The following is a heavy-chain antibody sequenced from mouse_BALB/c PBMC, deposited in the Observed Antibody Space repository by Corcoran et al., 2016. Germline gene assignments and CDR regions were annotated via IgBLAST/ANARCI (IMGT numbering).Heavy chain of an antibody. D-gene: IGHD2-4*01. V-gene: IGHV1-39*01. J-gene: IGHJ4*01. CDR2: INPYYGST. CDR3: VSSTMMSAMDY. CDR1: GSSFTDYI. Sequence: EIQLQQTGPELVKPGASVRISCKASGSSFTDYIMLWGKQSHGKSLAWSGNINPYYGSTSYNLKFKGKATLTVDQSSSTAYMQLNSLTSEDSAVYCCVSSTMMSAMDYWGQGTAVTVS.